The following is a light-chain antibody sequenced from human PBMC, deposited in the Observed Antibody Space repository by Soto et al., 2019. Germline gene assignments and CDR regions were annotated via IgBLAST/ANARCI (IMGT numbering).Light chain of an antibody. CDR2: GAS. CDR1: QSVSSN. Sequence: EIVMTQSPATLPVSPGERATLSCRASQSVSSNLAWYQQKPGQAPRLLIYGASTRATGIPARFSGSGSGTEFTLTISSLQSEDFATYYCQQYNKWPPWTFGQGTKVDIK. V-gene: IGKV3-15*01. CDR3: QQYNKWPPWT. J-gene: IGKJ1*01.